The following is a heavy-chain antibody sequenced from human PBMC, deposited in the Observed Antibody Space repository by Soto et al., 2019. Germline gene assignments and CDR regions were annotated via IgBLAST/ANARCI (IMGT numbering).Heavy chain of an antibody. D-gene: IGHD2-2*01. V-gene: IGHV1-18*04. Sequence: QVQLMQSGTEVKKPGASVTVSCKASGYTSADFGISWVRQAPGQGLEWMGWVIGNNGASNPAPKVQGRITMTLDTSTSVSYMALRSLSSDDTAIYYCVRDQKYFRVNGNWFDSWGQGTLVSVSS. CDR2: VIGNNGAS. J-gene: IGHJ5*01. CDR1: GYTSADFG. CDR3: VRDQKYFRVNGNWFDS.